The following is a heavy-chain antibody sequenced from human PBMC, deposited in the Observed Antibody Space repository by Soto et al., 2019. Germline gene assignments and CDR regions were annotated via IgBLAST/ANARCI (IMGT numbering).Heavy chain of an antibody. D-gene: IGHD4-17*01. Sequence: ASVKVSCKASGGTFSSYAISWVRQSPGQGLEWMGGIIPIFGTANYAQKFQGRVTITADESTSTAYMELSSPRSEDSAVYYCARGYGDSYYFYGMDVWGQGTTVTVSS. CDR2: IIPIFGTA. CDR1: GGTFSSYA. V-gene: IGHV1-69*13. J-gene: IGHJ6*02. CDR3: ARGYGDSYYFYGMDV.